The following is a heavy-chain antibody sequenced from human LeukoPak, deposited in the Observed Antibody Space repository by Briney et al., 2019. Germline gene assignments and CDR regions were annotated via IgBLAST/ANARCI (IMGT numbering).Heavy chain of an antibody. CDR3: ARDYDFWSGYPTGDWFDP. CDR1: GYTFTSYG. J-gene: IGHJ5*02. D-gene: IGHD3-3*01. Sequence: ASVKVSCKASGYTFTSYGISWVRQAPGQGLDWMGWISAYNGNTNYAQKLQGRVTMTTDTSTSTAYMELRSLRSDDTAVYYCARDYDFWSGYPTGDWFDPWGQGTLVTVSS. V-gene: IGHV1-18*01. CDR2: ISAYNGNT.